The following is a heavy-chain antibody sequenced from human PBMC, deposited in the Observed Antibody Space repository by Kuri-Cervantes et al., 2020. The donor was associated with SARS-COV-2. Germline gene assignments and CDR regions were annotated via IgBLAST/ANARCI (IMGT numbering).Heavy chain of an antibody. D-gene: IGHD3-22*01. Sequence: GESLKISCAASGFTFSDYYMSWIRQAPGKGLEWVSYISSSGSTIYYADSVKGRFTISRDNAKNSLYLQMNSLRAEDTAVYYCARDLLNCYDSSGYGYWGQGTLVTVSS. CDR3: ARDLLNCYDSSGYGY. J-gene: IGHJ4*02. CDR2: ISSSGSTI. CDR1: GFTFSDYY. V-gene: IGHV3-11*01.